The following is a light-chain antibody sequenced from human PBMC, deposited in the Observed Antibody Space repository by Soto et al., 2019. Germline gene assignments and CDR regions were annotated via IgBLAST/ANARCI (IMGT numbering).Light chain of an antibody. Sequence: IVLTQSPDTLSLSPGERATLSCRASQTVSSDYLFWYQQKPGQAPRLLIYGASRRATGIPDRFSCSGSGTDFTLTISRLESEDFAVYYCHQYDGSPRTFGQGARVDIK. CDR3: HQYDGSPRT. V-gene: IGKV3-20*01. J-gene: IGKJ3*01. CDR2: GAS. CDR1: QTVSSDY.